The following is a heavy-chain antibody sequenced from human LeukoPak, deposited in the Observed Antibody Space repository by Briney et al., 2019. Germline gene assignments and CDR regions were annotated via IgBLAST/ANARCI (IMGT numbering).Heavy chain of an antibody. CDR3: ARGYCSSTSCYVDY. D-gene: IGHD2-2*01. V-gene: IGHV3-30-3*01. J-gene: IGHJ4*02. CDR1: GFTFSSYA. Sequence: GGSLRLSCAASGFTFSSYAMHWVRQAPGKGLEWVAVISYDGSNKYYADSVKGRFTISRDNSKNTLYLQMNSLRAGDTAVYYCARGYCSSTSCYVDYWGQGTLVTVSS. CDR2: ISYDGSNK.